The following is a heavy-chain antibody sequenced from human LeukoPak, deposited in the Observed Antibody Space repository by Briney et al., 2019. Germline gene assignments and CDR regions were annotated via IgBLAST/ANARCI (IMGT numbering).Heavy chain of an antibody. CDR1: GFTFTDYW. CDR3: ARGRIDGSSAFDY. CDR2: INPDGSTT. J-gene: IGHJ4*02. Sequence: GGSLRLSCTASGFTFTDYWMHCVRQAPGKGPVWVSRINPDGSTTSYADSVKGRFTISRDNAKNTLSLQMNSLRVEDTTVYYCARGRIDGSSAFDYWGQGILVTVSS. D-gene: IGHD1-26*01. V-gene: IGHV3-74*01.